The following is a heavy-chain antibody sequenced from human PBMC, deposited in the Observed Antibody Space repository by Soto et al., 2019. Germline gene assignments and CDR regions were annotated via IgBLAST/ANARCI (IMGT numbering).Heavy chain of an antibody. CDR1: GYTFTGNY. CDR2: INPNSGGA. CDR3: AGDVGKGYMGYEGYFDS. V-gene: IGHV1-2*02. J-gene: IGHJ4*02. D-gene: IGHD5-12*01. Sequence: QVQLVQSGAEVKKPGASVKVSCKGSGYTFTGNYIHWVRQAPGQGLEWMGYINPNSGGASYLQKCQGRVTMARDTSISTVYMELSRLPSDDTAVYFCAGDVGKGYMGYEGYFDSWGPGTLVTVSS.